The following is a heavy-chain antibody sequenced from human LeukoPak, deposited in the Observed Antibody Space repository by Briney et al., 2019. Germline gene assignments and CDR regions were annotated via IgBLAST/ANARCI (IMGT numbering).Heavy chain of an antibody. CDR1: GGSISSSSYY. CDR2: IYYSGST. CDR3: ARVIVGATYYFDY. Sequence: SETLSLTCTVSGGSISSSSYYWGWIRQPPGKGLEWIGSIYYSGSTYYNPSLKSRVTISVDTSKNQFSLKLSSVTAADTAVYYCARVIVGATYYFDYWGQGTLVTVSS. J-gene: IGHJ4*02. V-gene: IGHV4-39*01. D-gene: IGHD1-26*01.